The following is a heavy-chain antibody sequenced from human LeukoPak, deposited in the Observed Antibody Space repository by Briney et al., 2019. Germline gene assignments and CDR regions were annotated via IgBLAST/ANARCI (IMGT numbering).Heavy chain of an antibody. Sequence: KPSETLSLTCTVSGGSISSYYWSWIRQPPGKGLEWIGYIYYSGSTNYNPSLKSRVTISVDTSKNQFSLKLSSVTAADTAVYYCASSLYSGYDCSYWGQGTLVTVSS. CDR1: GGSISSYY. CDR2: IYYSGST. V-gene: IGHV4-59*08. J-gene: IGHJ4*02. D-gene: IGHD5-12*01. CDR3: ASSLYSGYDCSY.